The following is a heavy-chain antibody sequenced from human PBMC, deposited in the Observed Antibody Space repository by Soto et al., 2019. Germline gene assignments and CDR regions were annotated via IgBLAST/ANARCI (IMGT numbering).Heavy chain of an antibody. D-gene: IGHD3-22*01. CDR2: IWYDGSNK. CDR1: GFTFSSYG. Sequence: GVSLRLSCAASGFTFSSYGMHWVRQAPGKGLEWVAVIWYDGSNKYYADSVKGRFTISRDNSKNTLYLQMNSLRAEDTAVYYCARDYGSSGSFDYWGQGTLVTVS. V-gene: IGHV3-33*01. J-gene: IGHJ4*02. CDR3: ARDYGSSGSFDY.